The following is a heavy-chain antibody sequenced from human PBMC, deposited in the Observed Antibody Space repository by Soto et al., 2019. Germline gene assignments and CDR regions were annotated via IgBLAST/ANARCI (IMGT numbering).Heavy chain of an antibody. CDR3: ASARAAFGGSPEFDS. V-gene: IGHV3-30*03. J-gene: IGHJ5*01. D-gene: IGHD1-26*01. CDR2: ISYDGSNK. CDR1: GFTLSSYG. Sequence: QVQLVESGGGVVQPGRSLRLSCAASGFTLSSYGIHWVRQAPGKGLEWVAGISYDGSNKYYLDSVKGRFTISRDNSKNTLHLHMDTLNPEDTAVYDCASARAAFGGSPEFDSWGQGTLVTVSS.